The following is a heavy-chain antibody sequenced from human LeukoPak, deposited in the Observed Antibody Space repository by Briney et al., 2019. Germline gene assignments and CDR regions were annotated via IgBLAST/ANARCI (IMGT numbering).Heavy chain of an antibody. D-gene: IGHD4-17*01. Sequence: SETLSLTCAVYGGSFSGYYWSWIRQPPGKGLEWIGEINNSGSTNYNPSLKSRVTISVDTSKNQFSLKLSSVAAADTAVYYCARRTTVTTPIYGMDVWGQGTTVTVSS. CDR2: INNSGST. V-gene: IGHV4-34*01. J-gene: IGHJ6*02. CDR3: ARRTTVTTPIYGMDV. CDR1: GGSFSGYY.